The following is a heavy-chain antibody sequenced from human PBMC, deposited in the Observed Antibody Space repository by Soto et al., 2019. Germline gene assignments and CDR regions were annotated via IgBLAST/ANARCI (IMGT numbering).Heavy chain of an antibody. CDR2: ISWNGGRI. Sequence: EVQLVESGGNLVQPGRSLRLSCAASGFTFDEYGMHWVRQTPGKGLEWVSGISWNGGRIDYAESVKGRFTISRDNAKNSLYILMNSLRAEDTALYYCVKYRDGYSYAYNFDFWGQGTLVPVSS. V-gene: IGHV3-9*01. CDR3: VKYRDGYSYAYNFDF. CDR1: GFTFDEYG. D-gene: IGHD5-18*01. J-gene: IGHJ4*02.